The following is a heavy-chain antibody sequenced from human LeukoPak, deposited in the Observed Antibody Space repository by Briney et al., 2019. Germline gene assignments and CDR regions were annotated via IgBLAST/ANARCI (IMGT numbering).Heavy chain of an antibody. V-gene: IGHV4-59*01. J-gene: IGHJ6*02. CDR2: LYYSGST. Sequence: SETLSLTCTVSGGSISSYYWSWIRQPPGKGLEWIGYLYYSGSTNYNPSLKSRVTISADTSKNQFSLKLTSVTAADTAVYYCARSIAVAGISYYYGMDVWGQGTTVTVSS. CDR1: GGSISSYY. CDR3: ARSIAVAGISYYYGMDV. D-gene: IGHD6-19*01.